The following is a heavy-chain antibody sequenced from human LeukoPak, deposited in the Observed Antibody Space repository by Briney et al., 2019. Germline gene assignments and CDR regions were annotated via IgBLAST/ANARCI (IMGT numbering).Heavy chain of an antibody. CDR3: ARHRITMVRGVMGLESFDY. V-gene: IGHV1-69*02. D-gene: IGHD3-10*01. CDR1: GDTLITHY. Sequence: SVKVSCKAPGDTLITHYISWVRQAPGQGLEWVGRIVPVIGVATYAQSLQGRVIITADRSTNTVYTELSSLRFEDSAVYFCARHRITMVRGVMGLESFDYWGQGTLVTVSS. J-gene: IGHJ4*02. CDR2: IVPVIGVA.